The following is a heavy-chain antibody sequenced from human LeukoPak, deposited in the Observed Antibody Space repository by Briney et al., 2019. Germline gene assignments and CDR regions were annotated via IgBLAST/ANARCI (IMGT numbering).Heavy chain of an antibody. CDR3: AAGWVCSGGSCYYYFDY. CDR1: VFTFTSSG. D-gene: IGHD2-15*01. Sequence: SVKLSCKASVFTFTSSGMQWVRQARGQRLEWIGWIVVGSGNTNYAQKIQERVTITRDMSTSTAYMELSSLRSEDTAEYYWAAGWVCSGGSCYYYFDYWGQGTLVTVSS. CDR2: IVVGSGNT. J-gene: IGHJ4*02. V-gene: IGHV1-58*02.